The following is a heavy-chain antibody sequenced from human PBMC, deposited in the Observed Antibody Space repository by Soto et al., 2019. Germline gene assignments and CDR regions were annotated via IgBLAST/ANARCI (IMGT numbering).Heavy chain of an antibody. CDR2: ISGDGGST. CDR3: AKLVDYDY. CDR1: GLTFSNYA. D-gene: IGHD1-26*01. V-gene: IGHV3-23*01. Sequence: EVQLLESGGGLVQPGGSLRLSCAASGLTFSNYAMSWVRQAPGKGLEWVSTISGDGGSTYYADSVKGRFTISRDNSKYTLYLQMNSLRVEDTALFYCAKLVDYDYWGQGTLVNVSS. J-gene: IGHJ4*02.